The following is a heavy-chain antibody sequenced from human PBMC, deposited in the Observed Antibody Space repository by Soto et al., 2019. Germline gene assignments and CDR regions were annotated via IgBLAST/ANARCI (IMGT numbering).Heavy chain of an antibody. CDR2: FSHSETP. V-gene: IGHV4-34*01. D-gene: IGHD1-26*01. Sequence: SQTLSLTCAVYGGSLSCYYWIWIRQPPGKALEWIGEFSHSETPNYNPSLKGRVIISVDTSKSQLFLNLSSVTAADTAMYYCARHHVRGRTIAGAAEFWGQGTLVTVSS. J-gene: IGHJ4*02. CDR3: ARHHVRGRTIAGAAEF. CDR1: GGSLSCYY.